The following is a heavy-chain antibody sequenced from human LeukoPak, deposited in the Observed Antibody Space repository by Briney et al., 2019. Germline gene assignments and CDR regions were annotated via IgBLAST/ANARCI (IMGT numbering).Heavy chain of an antibody. V-gene: IGHV3-23*01. J-gene: IGHJ4*02. CDR1: GFTFSCYA. D-gene: IGHD3-22*01. CDR2: ISGSAGST. CDR3: ARAAGGYYDSRGVPDDY. Sequence: GGSLRLSCAASGFTFSCYAMSWVRQAPGKGLEWVSAISGSAGSTYYADSVKGRFTISRDNSKNTLYLQMNSLRAEDTAVYYCARAAGGYYDSRGVPDDYWGQGTLVTVSS.